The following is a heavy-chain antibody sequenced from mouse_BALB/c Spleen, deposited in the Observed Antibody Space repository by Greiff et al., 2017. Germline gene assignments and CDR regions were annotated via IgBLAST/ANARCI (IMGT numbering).Heavy chain of an antibody. J-gene: IGHJ3*01. CDR2: ISSGGSYT. CDR3: TRAYDYGFFAY. D-gene: IGHD2-4*01. V-gene: IGHV5-6-4*01. CDR1: GFTFSSYT. Sequence: EVQVVESGGGLVKPGGSLKLSCAASGFTFSSYTMSRVRQTPEKRLEWVATISSGGSYTYYPDSVKGRFTISRDNAKNTLYLQMSSLKSEDTAMYYCTRAYDYGFFAYWGQGTLVTVSA.